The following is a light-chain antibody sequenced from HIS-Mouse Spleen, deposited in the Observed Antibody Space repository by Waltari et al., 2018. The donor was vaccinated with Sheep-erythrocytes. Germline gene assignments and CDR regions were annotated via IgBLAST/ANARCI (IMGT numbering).Light chain of an antibody. CDR2: DVS. CDR3: CSYAGSYNHV. V-gene: IGLV2-11*01. Sequence: QSALTPPRSVSGSPGQAVTISCTGTSSDVGGYNYVPWYQPHPGKAPKLMIYDVSQRPSGVPDRFSGSKSGNTASLTISGLQAEDEADYYCCSYAGSYNHVFATGTKVTVL. CDR1: SSDVGGYNY. J-gene: IGLJ1*01.